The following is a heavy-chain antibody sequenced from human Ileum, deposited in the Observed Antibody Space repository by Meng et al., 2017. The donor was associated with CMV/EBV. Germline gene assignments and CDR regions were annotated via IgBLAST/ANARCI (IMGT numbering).Heavy chain of an antibody. CDR3: ARVWGIAVRPLDY. CDR1: GDSISSGNYY. CDR2: IHDSGST. V-gene: IGHV4-30-4*01. D-gene: IGHD6-6*01. Sequence: QGQVQESGQGLVKPSRTLSLTCTVSGDSISSGNYYWSWIRQTPGKGLEWIGHIHDSGSTYNTPSLQSRVTISVDTSKNQFSLKLSSVTAADTAVYYCARVWGIAVRPLDYWGQGTLVTVAS. J-gene: IGHJ4*02.